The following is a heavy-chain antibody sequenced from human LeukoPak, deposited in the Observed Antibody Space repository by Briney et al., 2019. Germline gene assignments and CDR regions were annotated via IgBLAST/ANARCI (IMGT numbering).Heavy chain of an antibody. V-gene: IGHV3-7*03. CDR3: AKEGRSLQTY. Sequence: GGSLRLSCAASGFIFSSNWMSWVRLAPGKGLEWVANIKEDGTETYYVDSVKGRFTISRDNAKNSLYLQMNSLRVEDTAVYYCAKEGRSLQTYWGQGTLVTVSS. D-gene: IGHD5-24*01. CDR2: IKEDGTET. J-gene: IGHJ4*02. CDR1: GFIFSSNW.